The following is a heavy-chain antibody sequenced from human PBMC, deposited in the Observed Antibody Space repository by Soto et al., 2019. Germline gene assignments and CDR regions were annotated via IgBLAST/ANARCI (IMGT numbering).Heavy chain of an antibody. CDR2: IYSGGST. V-gene: IGHV3-53*01. D-gene: IGHD6-6*01. CDR1: GFTVSSNY. J-gene: IGHJ5*02. CDR3: AGSSSAGWFDP. Sequence: ASVKVSCAASGFTVSSNYMSWVRQAPGKGLEWVSVIYSGGSTYYADSVKGRFTISRDNSKNTLYLQMNSLRAEDTAVYYCAGSSSAGWFDPWGQGTLVTVSS.